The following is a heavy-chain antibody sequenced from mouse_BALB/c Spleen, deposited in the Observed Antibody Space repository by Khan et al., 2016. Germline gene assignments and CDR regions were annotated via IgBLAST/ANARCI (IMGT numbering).Heavy chain of an antibody. J-gene: IGHJ4*01. Sequence: QSGAELVRPGASVTLSCKASGYIFTDHEMHWVKQTPVHGLEWIGAIDPETGGTTYNQKFKGKATLTADKSSSTAYMELRSLTSEDSAVYYCTRRAYYGSRRAMDYWGQGTSVTVSS. D-gene: IGHD1-1*01. CDR1: GYIFTDHE. V-gene: IGHV1-15*01. CDR2: IDPETGGT. CDR3: TRRAYYGSRRAMDY.